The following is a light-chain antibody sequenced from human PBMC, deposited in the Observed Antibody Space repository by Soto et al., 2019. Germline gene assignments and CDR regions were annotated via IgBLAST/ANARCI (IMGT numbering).Light chain of an antibody. Sequence: QSALTQSASVSGSPGQSITISCTGTSTDVGGYNDVSWYQQHPGKAPKLILYDVSDRPAGISNRFSGSKSGNTVSLTISGLQAENKAHYYCSSFSSSVTHVFGSGTKLTVL. V-gene: IGLV2-14*01. CDR3: SSFSSSVTHV. CDR2: DVS. J-gene: IGLJ1*01. CDR1: STDVGGYND.